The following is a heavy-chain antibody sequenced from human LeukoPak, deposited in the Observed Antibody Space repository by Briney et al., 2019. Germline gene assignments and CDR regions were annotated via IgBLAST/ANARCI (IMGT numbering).Heavy chain of an antibody. CDR1: GGTFSSYA. CDR2: IIPILGIA. V-gene: IGHV1-69*04. CDR3: ARDVEVTAILVGNWCDP. D-gene: IGHD2-21*02. Sequence: ASVKVSCKASGGTFSSYAISWVRQAPGQGLEWMGRIIPILGIANYAQNFQGRVTITADKSTSTAYMGLTSLRSEDPAVYCCARDVEVTAILVGNWCDPWGQGTVVTVSS. J-gene: IGHJ5*02.